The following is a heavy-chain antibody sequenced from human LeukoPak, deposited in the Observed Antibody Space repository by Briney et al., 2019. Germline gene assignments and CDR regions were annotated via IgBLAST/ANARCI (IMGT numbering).Heavy chain of an antibody. J-gene: IGHJ4*02. V-gene: IGHV4-61*01. CDR3: ARDYGDYGNDY. D-gene: IGHD4-17*01. Sequence: SETLSLTCTVSGGSVSSGSYYWSWIRQPPGKGLEWIGYIYYRGSTNHNPSLKSRVTISVDTSKNQFSLKLSSVTAADTVIYYCARDYGDYGNDYWGQGILVTVSS. CDR2: IYYRGST. CDR1: GGSVSSGSYY.